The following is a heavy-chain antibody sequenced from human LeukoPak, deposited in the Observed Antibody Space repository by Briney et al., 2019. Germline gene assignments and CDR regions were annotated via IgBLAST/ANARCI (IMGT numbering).Heavy chain of an antibody. CDR2: INPKSGVT. CDR3: ARRIAVARSPVYYFDY. Sequence: GASVKVSCKASAYTLSGYYMHWVRQAPGQGLGWMGWINPKSGVTNNAQKFQGRITMTWDTSINTTFMELSRLRSDDTAVYYCARRIAVARSPVYYFDYWGQGTLVTVSS. D-gene: IGHD6-19*01. CDR1: AYTLSGYY. J-gene: IGHJ4*02. V-gene: IGHV1-2*02.